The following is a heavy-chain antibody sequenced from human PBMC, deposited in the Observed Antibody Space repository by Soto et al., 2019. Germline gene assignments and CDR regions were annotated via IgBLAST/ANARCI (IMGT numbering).Heavy chain of an antibody. CDR1: GGSVNSGCYY. CDR2: ISYSGKT. D-gene: IGHD2-15*01. V-gene: IGHV4-61*01. CDR3: VRVRGRRTLSSVYFDN. Sequence: QVQLNESGPGLVKPSATLSLSCTVSGGSVNSGCYYWAWMRQPPGRGLEWSGHISYSGKTDYRPSLRSRGSMSRDTSKNQFSLRLTSVTVADTDTYYCVRVRGRRTLSSVYFDNWGQGTLVTVS. J-gene: IGHJ4*02.